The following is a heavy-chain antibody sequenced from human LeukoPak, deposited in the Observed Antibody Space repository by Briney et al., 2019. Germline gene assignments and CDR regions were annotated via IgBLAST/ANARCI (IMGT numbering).Heavy chain of an antibody. J-gene: IGHJ4*02. Sequence: SETLSLTCAVYGGSFSGYYWSWIRQPPGKGLEWIGEINHSGSTNYNPSLKSRVTISVDTSKNQFSLKLSSVTAADTAVYYCAGRYYYDSSGYPLKRARKGFDYWGQGTLVTVSS. V-gene: IGHV4-34*01. D-gene: IGHD3-22*01. CDR2: INHSGST. CDR1: GGSFSGYY. CDR3: AGRYYYDSSGYPLKRARKGFDY.